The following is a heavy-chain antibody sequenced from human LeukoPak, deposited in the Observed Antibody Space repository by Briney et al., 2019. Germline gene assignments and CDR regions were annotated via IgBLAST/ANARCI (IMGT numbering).Heavy chain of an antibody. CDR3: ARTGWPYYYDSSGYRYFDY. CDR2: ISSSSSYI. J-gene: IGHJ4*02. CDR1: GFTFSSYS. D-gene: IGHD3-22*01. V-gene: IGHV3-21*01. Sequence: GGSLRLSCAASGFTFSSYSMNWLRQAPGTRLEWVSSISSSSSYIYYADSVKGRFTISRDNAKNSLYLQMNSLRAEDTAVYYCARTGWPYYYDSSGYRYFDYWGQGTLVTVSS.